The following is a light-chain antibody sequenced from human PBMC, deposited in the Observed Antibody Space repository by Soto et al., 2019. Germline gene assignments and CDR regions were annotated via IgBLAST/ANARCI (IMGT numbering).Light chain of an antibody. CDR1: SSNIGSNY. CDR3: AAWDYRLSGYV. V-gene: IGLV1-47*01. CDR2: RNN. J-gene: IGLJ1*01. Sequence: QSVLTQPPSASGTPGQRVTISCSGSSSNIGSNYVYWYQQLPGTAPKLLIYRNNQRPSGVPDRFSGSKSGTSASLAISGLRSEDEADYYCAAWDYRLSGYVFGTGTKVTVL.